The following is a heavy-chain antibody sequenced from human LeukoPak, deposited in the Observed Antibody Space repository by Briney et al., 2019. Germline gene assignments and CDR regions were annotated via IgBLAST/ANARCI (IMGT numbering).Heavy chain of an antibody. CDR1: GGSMSSGTYY. CDR3: ARLKMDTLAARVNAFDI. D-gene: IGHD6-25*01. J-gene: IGHJ3*02. Sequence: SQTLSLTCTVSGGSMSSGTYYWGWIRQPPGKGLEWIASIRYLGSTFYNPSLQSRVTISVDTPKNQFSLKLSSVTAADTAVYYCARLKMDTLAARVNAFDIWGQGTMVTVSS. CDR2: IRYLGST. V-gene: IGHV4-39*01.